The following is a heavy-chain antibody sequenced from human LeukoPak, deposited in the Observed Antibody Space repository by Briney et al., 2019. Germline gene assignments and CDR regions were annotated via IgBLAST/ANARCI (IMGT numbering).Heavy chain of an antibody. J-gene: IGHJ4*02. Sequence: SETLSLTCAVYGGSFSGYYWSWIRQPPGKGLEWIGEINHSGSTNYNPSLKSRVTISVDTSKNQSSLKLSSVTAADTAVYYCARDIPTRYWGQGTLVTVSS. CDR2: INHSGST. CDR1: GGSFSGYY. CDR3: ARDIPTRY. D-gene: IGHD2-2*01. V-gene: IGHV4-34*01.